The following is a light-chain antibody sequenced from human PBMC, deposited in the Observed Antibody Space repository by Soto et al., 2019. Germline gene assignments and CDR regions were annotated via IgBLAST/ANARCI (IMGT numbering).Light chain of an antibody. CDR2: EGS. CDR3: QHYNTFSQT. V-gene: IGKV1-5*01. J-gene: IGKJ1*01. CDR1: QNITNW. Sequence: IQMTQAPSAVSSSVGDRATINCRASQNITNWVAWYQQKSGRPPKALVYEGSSLHTGVPSRFSGSGSGTEFTITISSLQPDDFATYYCQHYNTFSQTFGQGTKVDIK.